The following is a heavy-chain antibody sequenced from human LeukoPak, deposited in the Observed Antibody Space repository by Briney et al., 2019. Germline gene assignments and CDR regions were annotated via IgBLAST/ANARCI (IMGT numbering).Heavy chain of an antibody. Sequence: ASVKVSCKASGYTFTSYGISWVRQAPGQGLEWMGWISAHNGNTNYAQKLQGRVTMTTDTSTSTAYMELRSLRSDDTAVYYCARDIPDSSSWYNWFDPWGQGTLVTVSS. V-gene: IGHV1-18*01. CDR3: ARDIPDSSSWYNWFDP. CDR2: ISAHNGNT. D-gene: IGHD6-13*01. J-gene: IGHJ5*02. CDR1: GYTFTSYG.